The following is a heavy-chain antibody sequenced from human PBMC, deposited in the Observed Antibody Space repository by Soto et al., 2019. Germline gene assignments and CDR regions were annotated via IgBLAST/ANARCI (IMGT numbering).Heavy chain of an antibody. CDR2: ISDSGGRT. D-gene: IGHD7-27*01. CDR1: GFTFSSNA. V-gene: IGHV3-23*01. J-gene: IGHJ4*02. CDR3: AKPRGPNWASLYFDY. Sequence: EVQLLESGGGLVQPGGSLRLSCAASGFTFSSNAMTWVRQAPGKGLEWVSSISDSGGRTYYADSVKGRFTVSRDNSKNTLYLQMNSLRAEDTTVYYCAKPRGPNWASLYFDYWGQGALVTVSS.